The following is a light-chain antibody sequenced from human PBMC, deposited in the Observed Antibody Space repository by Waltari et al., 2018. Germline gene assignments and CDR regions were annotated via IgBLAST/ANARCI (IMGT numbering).Light chain of an antibody. Sequence: EIMLPQSPGILSLSPGERATLSCRASQSISRYLAWYQQKPGQAPRLLIYDAASRATGIPDRFSGSGSGTDFSLTISRLEPEDSAVYYCQKYGTLPATFGQGTKVEIK. CDR1: QSISRY. V-gene: IGKV3-20*01. J-gene: IGKJ1*01. CDR3: QKYGTLPAT. CDR2: DAA.